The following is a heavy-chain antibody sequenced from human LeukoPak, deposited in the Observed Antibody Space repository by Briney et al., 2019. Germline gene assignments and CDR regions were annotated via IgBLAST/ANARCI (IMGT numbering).Heavy chain of an antibody. CDR2: NYPGDSDT. D-gene: IGHD5-12*01. V-gene: IGHV5-51*01. CDR1: GYSFATYW. J-gene: IGHJ3*01. CDR3: ARRVSSSGFDAFDV. Sequence: GESLKISCQASGYSFATYWIGWVRQMPGKGLEWMGINYPGDSDTTYSPSFQGQVTMSADKSISTAYLQWSSLKASDTAMYYCARRVSSSGFDAFDVWGQGTMVTVSS.